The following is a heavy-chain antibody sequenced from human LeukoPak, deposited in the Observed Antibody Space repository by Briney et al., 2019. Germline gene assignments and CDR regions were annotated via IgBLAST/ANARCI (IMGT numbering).Heavy chain of an antibody. V-gene: IGHV3-48*03. D-gene: IGHD5-24*01. Sequence: GGSLRLSCAASGFTFSSYEMNWVRQAPGKGLEWVSYISSSGSTIYYADSVKGRFTISRDNAKNSLYLQMNSLRAEDTAVYYCARHVWLQLPLMDVWGKGTTVTVSS. CDR1: GFTFSSYE. CDR3: ARHVWLQLPLMDV. CDR2: ISSSGSTI. J-gene: IGHJ6*03.